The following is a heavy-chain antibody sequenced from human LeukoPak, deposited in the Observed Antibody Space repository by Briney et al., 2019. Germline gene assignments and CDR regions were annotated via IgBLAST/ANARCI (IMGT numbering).Heavy chain of an antibody. D-gene: IGHD6-13*01. V-gene: IGHV4-59*01. CDR1: GGSISSYY. CDR3: ARAGRSRRFDP. CDR2: IYYSGST. J-gene: IGHJ5*02. Sequence: SETLSLTCTVSGGSISSYYWSWIRQPPGKGLEWIGYIYYSGSTNYNPSLKSRVTISVDTSKNQFSLKLSSVTAADTAVYYCARAGRSRRFDPWGRGTLVTVSS.